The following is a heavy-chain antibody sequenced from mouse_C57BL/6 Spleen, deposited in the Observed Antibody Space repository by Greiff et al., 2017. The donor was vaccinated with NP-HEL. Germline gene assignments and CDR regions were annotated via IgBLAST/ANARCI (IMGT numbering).Heavy chain of an antibody. D-gene: IGHD1-1*01. CDR1: GYTFTSYW. V-gene: IGHV1-61*01. J-gene: IGHJ2*01. CDR3: ARDYYGSRYLDY. CDR2: IYPSDSET. Sequence: VQLQQPGAELVRPGSSVKLSCKASGYTFTSYWMDWVKQRPGQGLEWIGNIYPSDSETHYNQKFKDKATLTVDKSSSTAYMQLSSLTSEDSAVYYCARDYYGSRYLDYWGQGTTLTVSS.